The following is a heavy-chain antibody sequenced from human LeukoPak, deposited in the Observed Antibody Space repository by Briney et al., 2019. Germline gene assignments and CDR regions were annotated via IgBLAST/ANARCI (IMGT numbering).Heavy chain of an antibody. V-gene: IGHV3-23*01. Sequence: GGSLRLSCAASGFTFSSYAMSWVRQAPGKGLEWVSAISGSGGSTHYADSVKGRFTISRDNSKNTLYLQMNSLRAEDTAVYYCAKFWGSGWSFDYWGQGTLVTVSS. J-gene: IGHJ4*02. CDR1: GFTFSSYA. CDR2: ISGSGGST. D-gene: IGHD6-19*01. CDR3: AKFWGSGWSFDY.